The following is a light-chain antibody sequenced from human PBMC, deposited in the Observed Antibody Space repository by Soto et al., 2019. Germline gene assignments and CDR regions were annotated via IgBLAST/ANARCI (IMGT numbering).Light chain of an antibody. CDR2: GAS. J-gene: IGKJ4*01. CDR1: QRVSSNS. Sequence: EIVLTQSPGTLSLSPGERATLSCRASQRVSSNSLAWYQQKPGQTPRVLIYGASSRATGIPDRFSGSGSGTDFTLTISRLEPEDSAVYYCQQYGRSLTFGGGTKVEI. V-gene: IGKV3-20*01. CDR3: QQYGRSLT.